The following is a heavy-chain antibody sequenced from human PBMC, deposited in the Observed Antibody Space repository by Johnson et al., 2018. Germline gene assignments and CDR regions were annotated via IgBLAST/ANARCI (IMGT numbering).Heavy chain of an antibody. V-gene: IGHV3-48*01. CDR1: GFTFSIYN. D-gene: IGHD6-19*01. CDR3: ARDREQWLGYYYGMDV. J-gene: IGHJ6*02. Sequence: QLVESGGGLVQPGGSLRLSCAASGFTFSIYNMNWVRQAPGKGLEWVSYISSSSSYIYYADSVKGRFTISRDNSKNTLYLQMNSLRAEDTAVYYCARDREQWLGYYYGMDVWGQGTTVTVSS. CDR2: ISSSSSYI.